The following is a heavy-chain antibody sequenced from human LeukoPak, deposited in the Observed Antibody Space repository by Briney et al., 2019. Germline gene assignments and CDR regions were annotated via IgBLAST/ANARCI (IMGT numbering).Heavy chain of an antibody. Sequence: PGGSLRFSCAASGFTVSSNYMSWVRQAPGKGLEWVSVIYSGGSTYYADSVKGRFTISRDNSKNTLYLQMNSLRAEDTAVYYCARARYSSGWPLPDHYFDYWGQGTLVTVSS. D-gene: IGHD6-19*01. CDR3: ARARYSSGWPLPDHYFDY. V-gene: IGHV3-66*01. J-gene: IGHJ4*02. CDR1: GFTVSSNY. CDR2: IYSGGST.